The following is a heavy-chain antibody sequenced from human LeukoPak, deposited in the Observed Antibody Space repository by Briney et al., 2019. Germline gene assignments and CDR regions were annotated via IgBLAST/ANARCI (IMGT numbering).Heavy chain of an antibody. CDR1: GGSFSGYY. J-gene: IGHJ4*02. V-gene: IGHV4-34*01. D-gene: IGHD2-2*01. Sequence: SETLSLTCAVYGGSFSGYYWSWTRQPPGKGLEWIGEINHSGSTNYNPSLKSRVTISVDTSKNQFSLKLSSVTAADTAVYYCARAVTRRYCSSTSCRRFDYWGQGTLVTVSS. CDR3: ARAVTRRYCSSTSCRRFDY. CDR2: INHSGST.